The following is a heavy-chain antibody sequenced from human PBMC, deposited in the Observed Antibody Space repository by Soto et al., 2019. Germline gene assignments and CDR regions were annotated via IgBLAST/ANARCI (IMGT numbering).Heavy chain of an antibody. J-gene: IGHJ4*02. V-gene: IGHV4-30-4*01. Sequence: QVQLQESGPGLVKPSQTLSLTCTVSGTTISSGDHYWSWNRQAPGKGLEWIGYMYYTGKTYYNTSLQSRVTLSVDTSMNQFSLKMTTVTAADTAMYFCARVYGRGDYFDFWGRGTLASVSS. CDR1: GTTISSGDHY. D-gene: IGHD1-26*01. CDR3: ARVYGRGDYFDF. CDR2: MYYTGKT.